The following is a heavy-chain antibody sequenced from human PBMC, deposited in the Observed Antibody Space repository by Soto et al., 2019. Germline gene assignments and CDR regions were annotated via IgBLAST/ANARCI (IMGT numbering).Heavy chain of an antibody. Sequence: PGGSLRLSCEASGFTISECSMNWVRQAPGKGLEWLAYITIRTGNVLYADSVRGRFTISADNAENSVILQMNSLRAEDTAVYYCAKDTYYHDSSGYYVFDCWGQGTLVTVSS. CDR1: GFTISECS. V-gene: IGHV3-48*01. CDR3: AKDTYYHDSSGYYVFDC. CDR2: ITIRTGNV. D-gene: IGHD3-22*01. J-gene: IGHJ4*02.